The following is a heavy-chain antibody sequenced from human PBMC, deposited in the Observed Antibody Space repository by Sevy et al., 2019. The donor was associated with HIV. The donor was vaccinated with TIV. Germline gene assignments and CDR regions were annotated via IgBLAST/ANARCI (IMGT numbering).Heavy chain of an antibody. Sequence: GGSLRLSCAASGFTVNSNYMTWVRQAPGKGLEGFSVIHSGDTTYHADSVRDGCTISRDNFRNTLYLHMSSLRAEDTAVYYCARGKSGYGYALNYWGQGTLVTVSS. D-gene: IGHD5-18*01. J-gene: IGHJ4*02. V-gene: IGHV3-66*01. CDR3: ARGKSGYGYALNY. CDR2: IHSGDTT. CDR1: GFTVNSNY.